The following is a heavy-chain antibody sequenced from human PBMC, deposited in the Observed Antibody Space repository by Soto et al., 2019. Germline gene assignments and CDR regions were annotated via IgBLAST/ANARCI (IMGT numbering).Heavy chain of an antibody. D-gene: IGHD3-22*01. CDR2: INPNSGGT. CDR3: ARGGYYDSSGYFGAFDI. Sequence: ASVKVSCKASGYTFTGYYTHWVRQAPGQGLEWMGWINPNSGGTNYAQKFQGWVTMTRDTSISTAYMELSRLRSDDTAVYYCARGGYYDSSGYFGAFDIWGQGTMVTVSS. V-gene: IGHV1-2*04. J-gene: IGHJ3*02. CDR1: GYTFTGYY.